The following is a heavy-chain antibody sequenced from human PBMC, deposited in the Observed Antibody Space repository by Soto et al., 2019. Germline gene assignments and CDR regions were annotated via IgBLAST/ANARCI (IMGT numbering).Heavy chain of an antibody. Sequence: GGSLRLSCAASGFTFSSYGMHWVRQAPGKGLEWVAVIWYDGSNKYYADSVKGRFTISRDNSKNTLYLQMNSLRAEDTAVYYCAMGEISDYGDYGFPPPLDYWGQGTLVTVSS. CDR1: GFTFSSYG. J-gene: IGHJ4*02. D-gene: IGHD4-17*01. CDR3: AMGEISDYGDYGFPPPLDY. CDR2: IWYDGSNK. V-gene: IGHV3-33*01.